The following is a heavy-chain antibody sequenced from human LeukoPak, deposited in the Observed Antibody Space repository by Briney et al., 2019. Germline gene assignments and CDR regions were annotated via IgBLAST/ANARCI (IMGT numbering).Heavy chain of an antibody. CDR2: ISSSSSYT. CDR3: ARDRVLQWFGELKVRSGMAV. Sequence: GGSLRLSCAASGFTFSDYYMSWIRQARGKGLEWVSYISSSSSYTIYADSVKGRFTISRDNAKNSLYLQMNSLRAEDTAVYYCARDRVLQWFGELKVRSGMAVWGKGTTVTVSS. CDR1: GFTFSDYY. D-gene: IGHD3-10*01. V-gene: IGHV3-11*06. J-gene: IGHJ6*03.